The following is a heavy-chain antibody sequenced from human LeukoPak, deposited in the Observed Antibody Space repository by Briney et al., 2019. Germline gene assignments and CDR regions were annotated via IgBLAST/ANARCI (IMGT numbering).Heavy chain of an antibody. CDR3: ARDMGGYDPNNWFAP. D-gene: IGHD5-12*01. CDR1: GGSISSYY. CDR2: IYYSGST. J-gene: IGHJ5*02. Sequence: SETLSLTCTVSGGSISSYYWSWIRQPPGKGLEWIGYIYYSGSTNYNPSLKSRVTISVDTSKNQFSLKLSSVTAADTAVYYCARDMGGYDPNNWFAPWGQGTLVTVSS. V-gene: IGHV4-59*01.